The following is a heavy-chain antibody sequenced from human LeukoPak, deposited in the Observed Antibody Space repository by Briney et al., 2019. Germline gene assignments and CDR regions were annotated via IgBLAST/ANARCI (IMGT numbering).Heavy chain of an antibody. CDR2: ISSTSAYI. D-gene: IGHD2-8*02. CDR1: GFALKSYS. V-gene: IGHV3-21*01. CDR3: ARVAVSGPTGWFDS. Sequence: PGGSLRLSCAGSGFALKSYSLTWVRQAPGKGLGWVSSISSTSAYIHYADSVKGRFTISRDNVDNVVYLVMNSLGAEDTATYYCARVAVSGPTGWFDSWGQGTLVIVSS. J-gene: IGHJ5*01.